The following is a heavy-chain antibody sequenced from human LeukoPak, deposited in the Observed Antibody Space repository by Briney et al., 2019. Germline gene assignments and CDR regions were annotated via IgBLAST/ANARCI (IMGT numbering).Heavy chain of an antibody. V-gene: IGHV3-48*03. CDR3: AELGITMIGGV. CDR1: GLTLSAYE. CDR2: ISSSGSTI. Sequence: GGSLRLSCAASGLTLSAYEMNWVRQAPGKGLEWVSYISSSGSTIYYADSVKGRFTISRDNAKNSLYLQMNSLRAEDTAVYYCAELGITMIGGVWGKGTTVTISS. J-gene: IGHJ6*04. D-gene: IGHD3-10*02.